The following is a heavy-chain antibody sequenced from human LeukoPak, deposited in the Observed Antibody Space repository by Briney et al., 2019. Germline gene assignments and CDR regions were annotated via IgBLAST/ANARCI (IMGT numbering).Heavy chain of an antibody. CDR1: GNTFTSYF. CDR2: INTSGGST. CDR3: ARATSYGANDH. J-gene: IGHJ4*02. D-gene: IGHD4-17*01. V-gene: IGHV1-46*01. Sequence: ASVKVSCKASGNTFTSYFIHWVQQAPGQGLEWMGIINTSGGSTIYAQQFQGRVTMTRDTSTSTVYMELSSLRSEDTAVYYCARATSYGANDHWGQGTLVTVSS.